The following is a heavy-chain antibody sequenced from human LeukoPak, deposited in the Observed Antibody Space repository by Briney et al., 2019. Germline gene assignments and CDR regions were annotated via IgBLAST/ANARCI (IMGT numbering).Heavy chain of an antibody. J-gene: IGHJ4*02. CDR3: ARESGAFSPFGF. CDR1: GGSILTTNW. D-gene: IGHD1-26*01. CDR2: VHLSGAS. V-gene: IGHV4-4*02. Sequence: SGTLSLTCAVSGGSILTTNWWSWVRQTPGKGLGWIGEVHLSGASNYNPSLKSRVSMSIDKSKNQLSLKLTSVTAADTAMYYCARESGAFSPFGFWGQGTLVTVSS.